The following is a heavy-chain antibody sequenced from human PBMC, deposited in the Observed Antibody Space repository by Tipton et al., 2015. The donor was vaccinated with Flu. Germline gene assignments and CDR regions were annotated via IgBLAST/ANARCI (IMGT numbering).Heavy chain of an antibody. V-gene: IGHV1-69*01. J-gene: IGHJ3*02. Sequence: QMQLVQSGAEVKKPGSSVKVSCKASGGTFSSYAISWVRQAPGQGLEWMGGIIPIFGTANYAQKFQGRVTITADESTSTAYMELSSLRSEDTAVYYCAEDHSYDSSGYYGGFDIWGQGTMVTVSS. CDR3: AEDHSYDSSGYYGGFDI. CDR1: GGTFSSYA. D-gene: IGHD3-22*01. CDR2: IIPIFGTA.